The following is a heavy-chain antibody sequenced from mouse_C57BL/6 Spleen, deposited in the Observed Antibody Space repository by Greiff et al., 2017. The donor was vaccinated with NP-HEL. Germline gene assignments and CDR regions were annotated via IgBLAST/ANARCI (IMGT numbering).Heavy chain of an antibody. CDR2: ISDGGSYT. CDR3: ARDLGGSSDDAMDY. Sequence: EVNLVESGGGLVKPGGSLKLSCAASGFTFSSYAMSWVRQTPGKRLEWVATISDGGSYTYYPDNVQGRFTISRDNAKNNLYLQLSHLKSEDTAMYYCARDLGGSSDDAMDYWGQGTSVTVSS. CDR1: GFTFSSYA. D-gene: IGHD3-3*01. V-gene: IGHV5-4*01. J-gene: IGHJ4*01.